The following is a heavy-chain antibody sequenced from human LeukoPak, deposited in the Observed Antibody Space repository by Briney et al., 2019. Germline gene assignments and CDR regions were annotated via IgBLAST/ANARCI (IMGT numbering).Heavy chain of an antibody. CDR2: ISAYNGNT. CDR1: GYSFSGYY. D-gene: IGHD6-19*01. Sequence: ASVKVSCKASGYSFSGYYLHWVRQAPGQGLEWMGWISAYNGNTNYAQKLQGRVTMTTDTSTSTAYMELRSLRSDDTAVYYCASRAVAGYFDYWGQGTLVTVSS. J-gene: IGHJ4*02. V-gene: IGHV1-18*04. CDR3: ASRAVAGYFDY.